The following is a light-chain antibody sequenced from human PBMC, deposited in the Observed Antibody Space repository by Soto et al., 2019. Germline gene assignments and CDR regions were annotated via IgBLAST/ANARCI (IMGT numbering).Light chain of an antibody. CDR2: DAS. CDR3: QQYHTSSIT. V-gene: IGKV1-5*01. CDR1: QTISSW. J-gene: IGKJ5*01. Sequence: DIQMTQSPSPLSASLGDRFTITCLASQTISSWLAWYQQKPGKAPNLLIYDASTLERGVPSRFSGTGSGTEFTLTIDRLQPDDFATYYCQQYHTSSITFGQGTRLEIK.